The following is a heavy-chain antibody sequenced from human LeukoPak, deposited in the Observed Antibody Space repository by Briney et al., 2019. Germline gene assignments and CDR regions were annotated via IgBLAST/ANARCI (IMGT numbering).Heavy chain of an antibody. CDR1: GGSISSYY. D-gene: IGHD2-2*01. Sequence: SETLSLTCTVSGGSISSYYWSWIRQPPGKGLEWIGYIYYSGSTNYNPSLKSRVTISVDTSKNQFSLKLSSVTAADTAVYYCARSARYCSSTSCYDGSYYYYYYMDVWGKGTTVTVSS. V-gene: IGHV4-59*12. CDR3: ARSARYCSSTSCYDGSYYYYYYMDV. CDR2: IYYSGST. J-gene: IGHJ6*03.